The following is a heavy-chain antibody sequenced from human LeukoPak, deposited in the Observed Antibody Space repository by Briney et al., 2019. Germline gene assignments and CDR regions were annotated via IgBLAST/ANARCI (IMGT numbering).Heavy chain of an antibody. J-gene: IGHJ4*02. D-gene: IGHD6-19*01. CDR3: ARGGGSGWYVGYYFDY. CDR1: GYTFTNYG. V-gene: IGHV1-18*01. Sequence: ASVKVSCKASGYTFTNYGISWVRQAPGQGLEWMGWISAYNGNTNYAQNLQGRVTMTTDTSTSTAYMELRSLRSNDTAVYYCARGGGSGWYVGYYFDYWGQGTLVTVSS. CDR2: ISAYNGNT.